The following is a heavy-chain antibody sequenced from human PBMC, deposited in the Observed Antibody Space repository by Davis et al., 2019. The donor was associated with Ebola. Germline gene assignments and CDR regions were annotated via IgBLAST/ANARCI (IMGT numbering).Heavy chain of an antibody. CDR1: GFTFSSYP. D-gene: IGHD3-9*01. CDR2: ISYDGSNK. CDR3: ASQDYDILTGYYSPYGMDV. J-gene: IGHJ6*02. Sequence: GESLKISCAASGFTFSSYPMHWVRQAPGKGLEWVAVISYDGSNKYYADSVKGRFTISRDNSKNTLYLQMNSLRAEDTAVYYCASQDYDILTGYYSPYGMDVWGQGTTVTVSS. V-gene: IGHV3-30*14.